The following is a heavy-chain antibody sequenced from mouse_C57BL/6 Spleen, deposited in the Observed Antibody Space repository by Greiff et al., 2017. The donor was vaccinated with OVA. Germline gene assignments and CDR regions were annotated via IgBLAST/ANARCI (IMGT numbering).Heavy chain of an antibody. D-gene: IGHD2-3*01. V-gene: IGHV1-64*01. CDR2: IHPNSGST. CDR1: GYTFTSYW. Sequence: QVQLQQSGAELVKPGASVKLSCKASGYTFTSYWMHWVKQRPGQGLEWIGMIHPNSGSTNYNEKFKSKATLTVDKSSSTAYMQLSSLTSEDSAVYYCARDGYYDYYAMDDWGQGTSVTVSS. CDR3: ARDGYYDYYAMDD. J-gene: IGHJ4*01.